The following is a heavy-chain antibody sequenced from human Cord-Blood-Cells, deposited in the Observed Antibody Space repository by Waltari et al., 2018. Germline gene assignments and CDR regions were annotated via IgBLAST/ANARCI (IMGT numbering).Heavy chain of an antibody. CDR2: INPNSGGT. D-gene: IGHD3-3*01. V-gene: IGHV1-2*02. CDR3: ARLSYDFWSGYYPLDY. Sequence: QVQLVQSGAEVKKPGASVKVSCKASGYTFTGYYMHWVRQAPGQGLEWMGWINPNSGGTNYAQNFQGRVTMTRDTSISTAYMELSRLRSDDTAVYYCARLSYDFWSGYYPLDYWGQGTLVTVSS. CDR1: GYTFTGYY. J-gene: IGHJ4*02.